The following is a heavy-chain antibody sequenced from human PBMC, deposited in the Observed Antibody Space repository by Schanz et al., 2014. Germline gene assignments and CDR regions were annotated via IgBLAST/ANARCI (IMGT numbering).Heavy chain of an antibody. V-gene: IGHV1-18*01. CDR1: GYTFTSYD. CDR2: MNPDSGNT. Sequence: QVQLVQSGAEVKKPGASVKVSCKASGYTFTSYDFNWVRQAPGQGLEWMGWMNPDSGNTGYAQKLQGRVTLTTDTSTSTAYMELRNLRSDDTAVYYCARAKRFGDMDVWGQGTLVTVSS. J-gene: IGHJ6*02. D-gene: IGHD3-10*01. CDR3: ARAKRFGDMDV.